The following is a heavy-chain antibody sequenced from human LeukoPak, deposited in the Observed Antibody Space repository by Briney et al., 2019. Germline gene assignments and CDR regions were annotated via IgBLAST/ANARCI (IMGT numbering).Heavy chain of an antibody. J-gene: IGHJ6*03. Sequence: GGSLRLSCAASGFTFSSYSMNWVRQAPGKGLEWVSSISSSSSYIYYADSVKGRFTISRDNAKNSLYLQMNSLRAEDTAVYYCARLGNHYYYYYMDVWGKGTTVTVSS. CDR1: GFTFSSYS. CDR2: ISSSSSYI. V-gene: IGHV3-21*01. CDR3: ARLGNHYYYYYMDV. D-gene: IGHD4-23*01.